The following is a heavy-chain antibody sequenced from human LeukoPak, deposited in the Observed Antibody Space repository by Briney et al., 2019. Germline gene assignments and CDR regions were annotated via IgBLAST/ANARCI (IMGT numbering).Heavy chain of an antibody. CDR2: IYYSGST. CDR1: GGSISSYY. D-gene: IGHD5-24*01. J-gene: IGHJ5*02. CDR3: ARLRDGYRPGP. V-gene: IGHV4-59*01. Sequence: SETLSLTCTVSGGSISSYYWSWIRQPPGKGLEWIGYIYYSGSTNYNPSLKSRVTISVDTSKNQFSLKLSSVTAADTAVYYCARLRDGYRPGPWGQGTLVTVSS.